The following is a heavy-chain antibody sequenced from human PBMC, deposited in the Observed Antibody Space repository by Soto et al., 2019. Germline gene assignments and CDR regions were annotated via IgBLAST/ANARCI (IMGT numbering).Heavy chain of an antibody. J-gene: IGHJ6*02. CDR1: GGSFSVYY. CDR2: INHSGST. V-gene: IGHV4-34*01. D-gene: IGHD2-8*02. Sequence: SEPLSLTCAVYGGSFSVYYWRCLRQLPGKGLEWIGEINHSGSTNYNPALKSRVTISVDTYKNKFSLKMSSVTAAATAVYYCAIPLVEYIVGGMDVWGQGTTVT. CDR3: AIPLVEYIVGGMDV.